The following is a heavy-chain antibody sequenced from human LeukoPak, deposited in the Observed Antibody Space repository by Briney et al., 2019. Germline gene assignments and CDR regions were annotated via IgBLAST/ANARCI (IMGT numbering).Heavy chain of an antibody. CDR2: IIPIFGTA. V-gene: IGHV1-69*13. D-gene: IGHD6-19*01. Sequence: ASVKVSCKASGGTFSSYAISWVRQAPGQGLEWMGGIIPIFGTANYAQKFQGRVTITADESTSTAYMELSSLRSEDTAVYYCAKDRERIAVAGRTDYYGMDVWGQGTTVTVSS. CDR1: GGTFSSYA. J-gene: IGHJ6*02. CDR3: AKDRERIAVAGRTDYYGMDV.